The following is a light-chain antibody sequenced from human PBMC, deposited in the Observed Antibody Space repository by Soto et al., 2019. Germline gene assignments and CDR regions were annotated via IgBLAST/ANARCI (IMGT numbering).Light chain of an antibody. CDR2: DGS. CDR3: WSYAGADTWV. J-gene: IGLJ2*01. V-gene: IGLV2-23*01. CDR1: SSDVGSHNL. Sequence: QSVLTQPASVSGSPGQSITISCTGTSSDVGSHNLVSWYQQYPGKAPKLMIYDGSERPSGVSNRFSGSKSGNTASLTISGLQADDEADYYCWSYAGADTWVFGGGTKVTVL.